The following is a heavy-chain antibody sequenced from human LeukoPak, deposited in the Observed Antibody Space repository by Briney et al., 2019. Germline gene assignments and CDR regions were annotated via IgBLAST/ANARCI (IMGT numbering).Heavy chain of an antibody. D-gene: IGHD2-2*01. J-gene: IGHJ5*02. Sequence: SETLSLTCTVSGGSISSYYWSWIRQPPGKGLEWIGYIYYSGSTNYNPSLKSRVTISVDTSKNQFSLKLSSVTAADTAVYYCAREIRWDIVVVPAAMNWFDPWGQGTLVTVSS. CDR3: AREIRWDIVVVPAAMNWFDP. CDR2: IYYSGST. CDR1: GGSISSYY. V-gene: IGHV4-59*01.